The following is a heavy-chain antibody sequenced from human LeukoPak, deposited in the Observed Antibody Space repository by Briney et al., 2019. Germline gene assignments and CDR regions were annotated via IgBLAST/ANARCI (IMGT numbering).Heavy chain of an antibody. CDR3: ARVSGLGMNEYYQH. CDR2: INNEGTTI. Sequence: GGSLRLSCEASGLTFSNSWMHWVRQVPGKGLVWVSRINNEGTTISYADSVKGQFTISRDNAKNTLYLQMNSLRAEDTAVYYCARVSGLGMNEYYQHWGQGTLVTVAS. J-gene: IGHJ1*01. D-gene: IGHD3-10*01. CDR1: GLTFSNSW. V-gene: IGHV3-74*01.